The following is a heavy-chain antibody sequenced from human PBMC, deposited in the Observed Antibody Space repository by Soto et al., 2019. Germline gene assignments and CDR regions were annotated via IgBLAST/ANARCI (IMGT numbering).Heavy chain of an antibody. J-gene: IGHJ4*02. CDR3: ARGQYSGYYYATHGFDY. V-gene: IGHV4-30-4*01. Sequence: QVQLQESGPGLVKPSQTLSLTCTVSGGSISSGDYYWSWIRQPPGKGLEWIGYIYYNGRTYYNPSLTSRVTIAVATSKNQFSLKLSSVTAADTAGYYCARGQYSGYYYATHGFDYWGQGTLVTVSS. CDR1: GGSISSGDYY. CDR2: IYYNGRT. D-gene: IGHD5-12*01.